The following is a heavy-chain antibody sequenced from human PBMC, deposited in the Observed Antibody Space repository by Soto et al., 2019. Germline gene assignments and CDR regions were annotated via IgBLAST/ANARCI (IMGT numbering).Heavy chain of an antibody. CDR2: IYYSGST. D-gene: IGHD5-12*01. J-gene: IGHJ5*02. Sequence: QVQLQESGPGLVKPSETLSLTCTVSGGSISSYYWSWIRQPPGKGLEWIGYIYYSGSTNYNPSLKRRXXIXVXXSKNQFSLKLSSVTAADTAVYYCARAPPTITWFDPWGQGPLVTVSS. CDR3: ARAPPTITWFDP. V-gene: IGHV4-59*01. CDR1: GGSISSYY.